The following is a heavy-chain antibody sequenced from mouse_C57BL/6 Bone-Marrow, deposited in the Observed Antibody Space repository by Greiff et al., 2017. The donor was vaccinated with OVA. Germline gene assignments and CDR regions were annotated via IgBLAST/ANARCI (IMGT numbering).Heavy chain of an antibody. CDR2: INPNNGGT. D-gene: IGHD1-1*01. CDR1: GYTFTDYY. CDR3: ARNGSSYVDAMDY. Sequence: EVQLQQSGPELVKPGASVKISCKASGYTFTDYYMNWVKQSHGKSLEWIGDINPNNGGTSYNQKFKGKATLTVDKSSSTAYKELRSLTSEDSAVYYCARNGSSYVDAMDYWGQGTSVTVSS. J-gene: IGHJ4*01. V-gene: IGHV1-26*01.